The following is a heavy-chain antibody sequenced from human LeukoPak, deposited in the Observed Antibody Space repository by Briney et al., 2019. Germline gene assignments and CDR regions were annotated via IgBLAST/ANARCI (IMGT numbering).Heavy chain of an antibody. V-gene: IGHV3-7*01. Sequence: GGSLRLSCVVSGFTFSNYWMSWVRQAPGKGLEWVANIKQDGSEKYYVDSVKDRFTISRDNAKNSLYLQMNSLRAEDTAVYYCASGNDHSKSRYPHFDYWGQGTLVTVSS. D-gene: IGHD4-11*01. CDR1: GFTFSNYW. J-gene: IGHJ4*02. CDR3: ASGNDHSKSRYPHFDY. CDR2: IKQDGSEK.